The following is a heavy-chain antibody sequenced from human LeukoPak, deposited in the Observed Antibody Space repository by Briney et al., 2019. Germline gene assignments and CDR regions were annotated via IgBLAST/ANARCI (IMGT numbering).Heavy chain of an antibody. CDR2: ISGSGGST. CDR1: GFTFSSYW. CDR3: ARRAGAYSHPYDY. D-gene: IGHD4/OR15-4a*01. J-gene: IGHJ4*02. Sequence: GGSLRLSCAASGFTFSSYWMSWVRQAPGKGLEWVSAISGSGGSTYYADSVKGRFTISRDNSKNTLYLQMNSLRADDTAVYYCARRAGAYSHPYDYWGQGTLVTVSS. V-gene: IGHV3-23*01.